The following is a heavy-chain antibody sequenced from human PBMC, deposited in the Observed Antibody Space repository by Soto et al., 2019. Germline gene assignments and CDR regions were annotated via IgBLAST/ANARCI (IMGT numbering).Heavy chain of an antibody. Sequence: ASVKVSCKASGYTFTSYGISWVRQAPGQGLEWMGWISAYNGNTNYAQKLQGRVTMTTDTSTSTAYMELGSLRSDDTAVYYCARGGYYDSSGYDAFDIWGQGTMVTVS. J-gene: IGHJ3*02. CDR1: GYTFTSYG. V-gene: IGHV1-18*01. CDR3: ARGGYYDSSGYDAFDI. CDR2: ISAYNGNT. D-gene: IGHD3-22*01.